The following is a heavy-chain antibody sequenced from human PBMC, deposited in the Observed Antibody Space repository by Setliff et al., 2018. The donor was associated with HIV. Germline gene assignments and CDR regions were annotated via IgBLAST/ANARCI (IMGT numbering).Heavy chain of an antibody. CDR3: ATKVCVKHGGCLDAFDI. Sequence: GASVKXXCXXSGXXFTGYFXPXVRXXXXQGXEWMXXIIPXSAGTNYAQKFQGRVTMTRDTSISTAYMELSRLRSDXPDDYYCATKVCVKHGGCLDAFDIWGQGTMVTVSS. CDR2: IIPXSAGT. D-gene: IGHD3-16*01. J-gene: IGHJ3*02. V-gene: IGHV1-2*02. CDR1: GXXFTGYF.